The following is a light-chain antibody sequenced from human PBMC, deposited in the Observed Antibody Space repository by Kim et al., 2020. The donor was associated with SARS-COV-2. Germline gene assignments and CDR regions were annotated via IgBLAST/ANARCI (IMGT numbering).Light chain of an antibody. J-gene: IGKJ3*01. CDR2: DTS. Sequence: PGESATLSCRASQSVSGYFAWYQHNPGQAPRLLIYDTSNRATGIPARFSGSGSGTDFTLTISSLEPEESAVYYCQQRNTWPPLFTFGPGTKVDIK. V-gene: IGKV3-11*01. CDR1: QSVSGY. CDR3: QQRNTWPPLFT.